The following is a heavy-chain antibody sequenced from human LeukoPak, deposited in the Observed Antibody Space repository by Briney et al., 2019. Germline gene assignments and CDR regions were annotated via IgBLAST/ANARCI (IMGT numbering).Heavy chain of an antibody. CDR2: IIPIIGIA. D-gene: IGHD3-10*01. Sequence: SVKVSCKASGGTFSSYAISWVRQAPGQGLEWMGRIIPIIGIADYAQIFQGRVTITADKSTSTVYMELSSLRSEDMAVYYCTRDAGGTYGAYYFEYWGQGTLVTVSS. V-gene: IGHV1-69*04. J-gene: IGHJ4*02. CDR3: TRDAGGTYGAYYFEY. CDR1: GGTFSSYA.